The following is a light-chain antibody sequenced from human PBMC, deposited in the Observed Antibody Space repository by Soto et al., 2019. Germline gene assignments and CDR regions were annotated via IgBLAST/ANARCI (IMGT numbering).Light chain of an antibody. Sequence: QSALAQPASASGSPGQSVTISCTGTSSDVGGYKYVSWYQQYPGKAPKLMIYAVSKRPSGVPDRFSGSQSGNTASLTVSGLQAEDEVDYSCSSYLGSHHYVFGTGTKVTV. CDR2: AVS. CDR1: SSDVGGYKY. CDR3: SSYLGSHHYV. V-gene: IGLV2-8*01. J-gene: IGLJ1*01.